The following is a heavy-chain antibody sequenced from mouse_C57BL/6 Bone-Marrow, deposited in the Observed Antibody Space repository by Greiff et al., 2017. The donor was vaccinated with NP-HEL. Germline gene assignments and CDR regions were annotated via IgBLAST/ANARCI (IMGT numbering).Heavy chain of an antibody. CDR3: ARNRDYGSHYAMDY. D-gene: IGHD1-1*01. J-gene: IGHJ4*01. Sequence: VQLQQSGAELVRPGSSVKLSCKASGYTFTSYWMDWVKQRPGQGLEWIGNIYPSDSETHYNQKFKDKATLTVDKSSSTAYMQLSSLTSEDSAVYYCARNRDYGSHYAMDYWGQGTSVTVSS. V-gene: IGHV1-61*01. CDR1: GYTFTSYW. CDR2: IYPSDSET.